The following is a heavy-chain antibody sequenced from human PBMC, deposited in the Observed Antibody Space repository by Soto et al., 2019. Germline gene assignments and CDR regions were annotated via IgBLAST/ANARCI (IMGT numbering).Heavy chain of an antibody. D-gene: IGHD3-22*01. Sequence: SVKVSCKASGGTFSSYAISWVRQAPGQGLEWMGGIIPIFGTANYAQKFQGRVTITADESTSTAYMELSSLRSEDTAVYYCARFLDRTYYYDSSGSNGGAFDIWGQGTMVTVSS. V-gene: IGHV1-69*13. CDR2: IIPIFGTA. CDR1: GGTFSSYA. CDR3: ARFLDRTYYYDSSGSNGGAFDI. J-gene: IGHJ3*02.